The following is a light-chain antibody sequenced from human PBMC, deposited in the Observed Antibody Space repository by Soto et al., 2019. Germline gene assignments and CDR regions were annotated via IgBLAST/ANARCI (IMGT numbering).Light chain of an antibody. CDR2: GAS. V-gene: IGKV3-20*01. CDR3: QKFPRT. Sequence: EIVLTQSPGTLSLSPGERATLSCRASQSVSSSYLAWYQQKPGQAPRLLIYGASSRATGIPDRFSGSGSGTDFNLTISRLEPEACAESYWQKFPRTFGGGTKVEIK. J-gene: IGKJ4*01. CDR1: QSVSSSY.